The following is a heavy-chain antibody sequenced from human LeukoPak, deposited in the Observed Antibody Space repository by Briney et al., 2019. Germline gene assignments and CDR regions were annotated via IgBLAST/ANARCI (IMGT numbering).Heavy chain of an antibody. V-gene: IGHV3-7*01. CDR1: GFAFRSYW. J-gene: IGHJ3*02. D-gene: IGHD2-8*01. CDR3: ARDPYGSDGVSYGAFDI. Sequence: GGSLRLSCAASGFAFRSYWMTWVRQAPGKGLEWVANIRHDGRDIKYEDSVKGRFTISRDNARNSLSLQMSSLRVEDTAVYYCARDPYGSDGVSYGAFDIWGQGTVVTVSS. CDR2: IRHDGRDI.